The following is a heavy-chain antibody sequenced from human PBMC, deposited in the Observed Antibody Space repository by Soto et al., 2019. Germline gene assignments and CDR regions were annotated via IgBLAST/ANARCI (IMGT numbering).Heavy chain of an antibody. Sequence: ASVKVSCKASGGTFSSYAISWVRQAPGQGLEWMGGIIPIFGTANYAQKFQGRVTITTDTSTSTAYMELRSLRSEDTAVYYCARVGYSSLTGYYYYMDVWGKGTTVTVAS. D-gene: IGHD6-13*01. J-gene: IGHJ6*03. CDR2: IIPIFGTA. V-gene: IGHV1-69*05. CDR1: GGTFSSYA. CDR3: ARVGYSSLTGYYYYMDV.